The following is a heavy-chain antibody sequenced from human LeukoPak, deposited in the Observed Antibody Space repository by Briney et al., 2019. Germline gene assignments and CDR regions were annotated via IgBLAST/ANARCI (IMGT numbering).Heavy chain of an antibody. D-gene: IGHD3-3*01. J-gene: IGHJ5*02. CDR2: IYYSGST. Sequence: SETLSLTCTVSGGSISSGDYYWSWIRQPPGKGLEWIGYIYYSGSTYYNPSLKSRVTISVDTSKNQFSLKLSSVTAADTAVYYCARDRRYDFWSGSTGFDPWGQGTLVTVSS. V-gene: IGHV4-30-4*08. CDR1: GGSISSGDYY. CDR3: ARDRRYDFWSGSTGFDP.